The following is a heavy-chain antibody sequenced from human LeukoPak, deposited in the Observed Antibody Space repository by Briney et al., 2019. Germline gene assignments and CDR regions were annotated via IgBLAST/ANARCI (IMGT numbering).Heavy chain of an antibody. V-gene: IGHV4-34*01. CDR2: INHREHT. CDR3: ARGYYYMDV. CDR1: TDSFNDYF. Sequence: PSETLSLTCAVYTDSFNDYFWSWIRQSPGKGLEWIGEINHREHTNYNPSLRGRVTISVDTAKKQFSLKLGSVTAADTAVYYCARGYYYMDVWDKGAAVTVSS. J-gene: IGHJ6*03.